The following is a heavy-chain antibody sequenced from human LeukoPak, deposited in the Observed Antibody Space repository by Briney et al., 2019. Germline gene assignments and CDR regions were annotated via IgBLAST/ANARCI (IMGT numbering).Heavy chain of an antibody. Sequence: GGSLRLSCAASGFTFSSYAMSWVRQAPGKGLEWVSAISGSGGSTYYADSVKGRFTISRDNSKNTLYLQMNSLRAEDTAVCYCAKDPAGITIFGVVSHYFDYWGQGTLVTVSS. V-gene: IGHV3-23*01. J-gene: IGHJ4*02. CDR3: AKDPAGITIFGVVSHYFDY. CDR2: ISGSGGST. D-gene: IGHD3-3*01. CDR1: GFTFSSYA.